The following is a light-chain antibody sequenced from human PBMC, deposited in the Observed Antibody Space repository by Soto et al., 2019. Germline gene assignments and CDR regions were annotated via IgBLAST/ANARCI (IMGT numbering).Light chain of an antibody. CDR1: SSDIGAYNY. CDR2: GVT. J-gene: IGLJ1*01. V-gene: IGLV2-14*01. Sequence: QSVLTQPASVSGSPGQSITISCTGTSSDIGAYNYVSWYQQYPGKAPKLMIYGVTNRPSGVSNRFSGSKTGNTASLTISGLQAEDEADYYCFSHRSGDSHVFGTGTKATLL. CDR3: FSHRSGDSHV.